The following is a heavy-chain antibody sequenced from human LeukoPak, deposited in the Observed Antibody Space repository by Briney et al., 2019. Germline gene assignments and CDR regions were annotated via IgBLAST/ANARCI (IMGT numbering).Heavy chain of an antibody. Sequence: GGSLRLSCAASGFIFSTYIIHWVRQAPGKGVEWVAIISYDGGNEYYADSVKGRFTISRDNSKDTLYLQMNSLRAEDTALYYCARGPQRSTSYYYYYMDVWGKGTTVTVSS. J-gene: IGHJ6*03. CDR3: ARGPQRSTSYYYYYMDV. CDR2: ISYDGGNE. V-gene: IGHV3-30*04. D-gene: IGHD6-6*01. CDR1: GFIFSTYI.